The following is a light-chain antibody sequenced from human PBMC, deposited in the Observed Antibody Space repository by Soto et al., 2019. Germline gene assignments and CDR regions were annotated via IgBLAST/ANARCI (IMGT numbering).Light chain of an antibody. CDR1: QSVSSN. Sequence: VMTQSPATLSVSPGERATLSCRASQSVSSNLAWYQQKPGQAPRLLIYGASSRATVIPDRFSGSGSGTDFTLTNSRLEPEDVAVYYCQQYGDSPWTFGQGTKVDIK. V-gene: IGKV3-20*01. J-gene: IGKJ1*01. CDR2: GAS. CDR3: QQYGDSPWT.